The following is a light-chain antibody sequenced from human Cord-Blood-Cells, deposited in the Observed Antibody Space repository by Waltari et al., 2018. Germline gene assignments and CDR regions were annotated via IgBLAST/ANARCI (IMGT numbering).Light chain of an antibody. CDR2: WAS. Sequence: IVVTPSPDPLAVSLGERATINCKSRQSVLYSSNNKNYLAWYQQKPGQPPKLLIYWASTRESGVPARFSGSGSGTDFTLTISSLQAEDVAVYYCQQYYSTPPTFGQGTKVEIK. CDR3: QQYYSTPPT. J-gene: IGKJ1*01. CDR1: QSVLYSSNNKNY. V-gene: IGKV4-1*01.